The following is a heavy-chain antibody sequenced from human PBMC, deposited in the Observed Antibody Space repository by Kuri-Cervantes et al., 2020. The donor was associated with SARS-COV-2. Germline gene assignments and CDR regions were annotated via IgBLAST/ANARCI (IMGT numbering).Heavy chain of an antibody. V-gene: IGHV4-30-2*01. Sequence: SETLSLTCTVSGGSISSGDYYWNWFRQPPGKGLEWIGYIFHSGSAYYNPSLKSRVTISVDTSKNQFSLKLSSVTAADTAAYYCARLRYCSSTSCWHFDYWGQGTLVTVSS. J-gene: IGHJ4*02. CDR1: GGSISSGDYY. D-gene: IGHD2-2*01. CDR3: ARLRYCSSTSCWHFDY. CDR2: IFHSGSA.